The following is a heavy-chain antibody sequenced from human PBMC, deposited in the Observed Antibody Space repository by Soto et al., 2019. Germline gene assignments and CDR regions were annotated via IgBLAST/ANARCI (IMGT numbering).Heavy chain of an antibody. CDR1: GGTFSSYT. D-gene: IGHD2-21*02. Sequence: QVQLVQSGAEVKKPGSSVKVSCKASGGTFSSYTISWVRQAPGQGLEWMGRIIPILGIANYAQKFQGRVTITADKSTSTSYMELSSRRSEDTAVYYCVLAYCGGDCYPTYWYFDLWGRGTLVTVSS. CDR2: IIPILGIA. V-gene: IGHV1-69*02. J-gene: IGHJ2*01. CDR3: VLAYCGGDCYPTYWYFDL.